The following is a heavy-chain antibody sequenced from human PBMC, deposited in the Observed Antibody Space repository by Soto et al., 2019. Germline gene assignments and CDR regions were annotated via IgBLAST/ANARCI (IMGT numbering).Heavy chain of an antibody. J-gene: IGHJ4*02. Sequence: SETLSLTCTVSGDSISSYYWSWIRQPPGKGLEWIGSLSFFGSTNYNPSLKSRVTLSVDTSKNQFSLRLSSVTAADTAVYYCARHSPDFDWLSQFDYWGQGTLVTVS. CDR1: GDSISSYY. CDR2: LSFFGST. D-gene: IGHD3-9*01. V-gene: IGHV4-59*08. CDR3: ARHSPDFDWLSQFDY.